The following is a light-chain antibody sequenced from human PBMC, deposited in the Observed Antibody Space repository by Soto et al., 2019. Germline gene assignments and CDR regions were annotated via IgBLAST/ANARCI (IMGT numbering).Light chain of an antibody. CDR3: AAWDDSLNGLV. CDR1: SSNIGSNT. CDR2: SNN. J-gene: IGLJ2*01. V-gene: IGLV1-44*01. Sequence: QPVLTQPPSASGTPGQRVTISCSGSSSNIGSNTVNWYQQLPGTAPKLLIYSNNQRPSGVPDRFSGSKSGTSASLAISGLQSEDEADCYCAAWDDSLNGLVFGGGTKVTVL.